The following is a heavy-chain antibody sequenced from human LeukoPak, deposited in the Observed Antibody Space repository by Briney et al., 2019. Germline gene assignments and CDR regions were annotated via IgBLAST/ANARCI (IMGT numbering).Heavy chain of an antibody. Sequence: ASVKVSCKASGYPFTSYGMNWVRQAPGQGLEWMGWINTNTGNPTFAQGFTGRFVFSLDTSVSTAYLQISSLKAEDTAVYYCASAMSTVVPGPVHWGQGTLVTVSS. J-gene: IGHJ4*02. CDR2: INTNTGNP. CDR1: GYPFTSYG. CDR3: ASAMSTVVPGPVH. D-gene: IGHD4-23*01. V-gene: IGHV7-4-1*02.